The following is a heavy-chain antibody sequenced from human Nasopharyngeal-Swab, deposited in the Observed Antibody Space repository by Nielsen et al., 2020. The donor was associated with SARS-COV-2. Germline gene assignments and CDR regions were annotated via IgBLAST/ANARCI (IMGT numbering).Heavy chain of an antibody. J-gene: IGHJ6*02. CDR1: GFTFSSYD. CDR3: AREYRYGDSKGMGV. Sequence: GESLKISCAASGFTFSSYDMHWVRQATGKGLGWVSAIGTAGDTYYPGSVKGRFTISRENAKNSLYLQMNSLRAGDTAVYYCAREYRYGDSKGMGVWGQGTTVTVSS. CDR2: IGTAGDT. V-gene: IGHV3-13*01. D-gene: IGHD4-17*01.